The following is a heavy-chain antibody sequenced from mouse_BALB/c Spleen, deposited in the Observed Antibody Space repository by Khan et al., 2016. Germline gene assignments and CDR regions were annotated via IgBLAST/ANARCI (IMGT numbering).Heavy chain of an antibody. CDR2: IWPGGST. J-gene: IGHJ2*01. CDR1: GFSLTTYG. Sequence: QVQLKESGPGLVAPSQSLSITCTVSGFSLTTYGVHWVRQPPGKGLKWLGVIWPGGSTNYNSALMSRLSISKDNSKSQVFLKMTSLQTDDTAIYYCARVQYGNYDYFDYWGQGTTLTVSS. D-gene: IGHD2-10*02. V-gene: IGHV2-9*02. CDR3: ARVQYGNYDYFDY.